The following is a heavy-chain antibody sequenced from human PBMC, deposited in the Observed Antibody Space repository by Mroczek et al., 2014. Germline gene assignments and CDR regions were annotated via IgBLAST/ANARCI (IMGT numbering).Heavy chain of an antibody. V-gene: IGHV3-23*04. D-gene: IGHD6-13*01. CDR2: ISGSGGST. J-gene: IGHJ4*02. CDR3: AKDIGRTGRGLYSSSLGYFDY. Sequence: VQLVQSGGGLVQPGGSLRLSCAASGFTFSSYAMSWVRQAPGKGLEWVSAISGSGGSTYYADSVKGRFTISRDNSKNTLYLQMNSLRAEDTAVYYCAKDIGRTGRGLYSSSLGYFDYWGQGTLVTVSS. CDR1: GFTFSSYA.